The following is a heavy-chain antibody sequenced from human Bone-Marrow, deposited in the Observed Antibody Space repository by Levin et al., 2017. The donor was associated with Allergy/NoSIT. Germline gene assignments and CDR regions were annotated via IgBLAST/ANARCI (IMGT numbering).Heavy chain of an antibody. CDR3: ARTTIDYNSGWINPPWGY. CDR1: GGSFSGYY. Sequence: SETLSLTCAVYGGSFSGYYWSWIRQPPGKGLEWIGEINHSGSTNYNPSLKNRVTISVDTSKNQFSLKLTSVTAADTAIYYCARTTIDYNSGWINPPWGYWGQGTLVTVSS. CDR2: INHSGST. D-gene: IGHD6-19*01. V-gene: IGHV4-34*01. J-gene: IGHJ4*02.